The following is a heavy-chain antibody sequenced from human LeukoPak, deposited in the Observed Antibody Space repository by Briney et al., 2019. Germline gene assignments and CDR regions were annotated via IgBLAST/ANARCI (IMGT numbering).Heavy chain of an antibody. CDR2: IYPGDSDT. CDR3: ARRAAARRYYYYYMDV. V-gene: IGHV5-51*01. D-gene: IGHD6-6*01. Sequence: GASLKISCKGSGSSFTSYWIGWVRQLPGKGLEWMGIIYPGDSDTRYSPSFQGQVTISADKSISTAYLQWSSLKASDTAMYYCARRAAARRYYYYYMDVWGKGTTVTVSS. CDR1: GSSFTSYW. J-gene: IGHJ6*03.